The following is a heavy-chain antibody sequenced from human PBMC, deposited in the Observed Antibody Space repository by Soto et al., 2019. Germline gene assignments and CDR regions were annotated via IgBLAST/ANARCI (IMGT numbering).Heavy chain of an antibody. D-gene: IGHD1-20*01. J-gene: IGHJ3*02. CDR1: GGSISSGGYY. V-gene: IGHV4-30-4*01. CDR2: IFYSGDT. CDR3: ATVTGNAFAI. Sequence: KTSETLSLTCAVSGGSISSGGYYWSWIRQPPGKGLEWIGYIFYSGDTYYSPSLQSRVSILVDTSKNQFSLKLSSVTAADTAVYYCATVTGNAFAIWGQGTMVTVSS.